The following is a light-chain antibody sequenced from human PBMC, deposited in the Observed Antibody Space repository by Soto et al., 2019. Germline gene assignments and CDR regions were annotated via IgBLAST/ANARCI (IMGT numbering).Light chain of an antibody. V-gene: IGKV3-11*01. CDR2: DAS. CDR3: QQRSNWPPGYT. J-gene: IGKJ2*01. CDR1: QSVSSY. Sequence: EIVLTQSPATLSLSPGERATLSCRASQSVSSYLACYQQKPGQAPRLLIYDASNRCTGIPARCSGSGSGTDFTLTISSLEPEDFAVYYCQQRSNWPPGYTFGQGTNLQIK.